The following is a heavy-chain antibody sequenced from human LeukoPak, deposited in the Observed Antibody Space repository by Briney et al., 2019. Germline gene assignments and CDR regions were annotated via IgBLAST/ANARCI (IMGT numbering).Heavy chain of an antibody. Sequence: GGSLRLSCAASGFTFSSYGMHWVRQAPGKGLEWVAVIWYDGSNKYYADSVKGRFTISRDNSMDTLYLQMNGLRPEDTAVYYCARPPHSCSSTSCYSQYWGQGTLVSVSS. D-gene: IGHD2-2*01. J-gene: IGHJ4*02. V-gene: IGHV3-33*01. CDR3: ARPPHSCSSTSCYSQY. CDR2: IWYDGSNK. CDR1: GFTFSSYG.